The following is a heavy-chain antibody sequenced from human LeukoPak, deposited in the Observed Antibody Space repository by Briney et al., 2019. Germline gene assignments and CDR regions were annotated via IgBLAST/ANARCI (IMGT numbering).Heavy chain of an antibody. D-gene: IGHD3-9*01. Sequence: ASVKVSCKASGYTFTGYYILWVRQAPGDGLEWMGWSNPNSGGINYTQKFQGPVTMNRDKSISTDYMDLSSLRSADTAVYYCVRGDSLRGEAYWGQGTLVTASS. CDR1: GYTFTGYY. V-gene: IGHV1-2*02. CDR2: SNPNSGGI. J-gene: IGHJ4*02. CDR3: VRGDSLRGEAY.